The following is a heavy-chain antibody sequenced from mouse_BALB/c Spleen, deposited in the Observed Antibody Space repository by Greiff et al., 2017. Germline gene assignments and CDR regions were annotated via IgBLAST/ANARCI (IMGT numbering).Heavy chain of an antibody. V-gene: IGHV3-2*02. J-gene: IGHJ2*01. CDR1: GYSITSDYA. Sequence: EVQRVESGPGLVKPSQSLSLTCTVTGYSITSDYAWNWIRQFPGNKLEWMGYISYSGSTSYNPSLKSRISITRDTSKNQFFLQLNSVTTEDTATYYCARGGYYGNYGYFDYWGQGTTLTVSS. CDR2: ISYSGST. CDR3: ARGGYYGNYGYFDY. D-gene: IGHD2-1*01.